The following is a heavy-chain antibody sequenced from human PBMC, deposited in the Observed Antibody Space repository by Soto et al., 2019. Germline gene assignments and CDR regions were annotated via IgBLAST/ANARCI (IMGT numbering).Heavy chain of an antibody. V-gene: IGHV1-3*01. Sequence: ASVKVSCKASGYTFTSYAMHWVRQAPGQRLEWMGWINAGNGNTKYSQKFQGRVTITRDTSASTAYMELSSLRSEDTAVHYCAREPYDFWRGYYWAPRRFDPWGQGTLVTVSS. J-gene: IGHJ5*02. CDR2: INAGNGNT. CDR3: AREPYDFWRGYYWAPRRFDP. CDR1: GYTFTSYA. D-gene: IGHD3-3*01.